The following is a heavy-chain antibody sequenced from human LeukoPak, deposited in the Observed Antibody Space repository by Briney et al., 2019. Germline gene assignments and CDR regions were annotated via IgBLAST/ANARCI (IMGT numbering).Heavy chain of an antibody. CDR1: GFTFSSYA. D-gene: IGHD1-1*01. CDR2: ISYDGSNK. Sequence: PGGSLRLSCAASGFTFSSYAMHWVRQAPGKGLEWVAVISYDGSNKYYADSVKGRFTISRDNSKNTLYLQMNSLRVEDTAVYFCAKSRSGSANWALRIFDNWGQGTLVTVSS. V-gene: IGHV3-30-3*02. CDR3: AKSRSGSANWALRIFDN. J-gene: IGHJ4*02.